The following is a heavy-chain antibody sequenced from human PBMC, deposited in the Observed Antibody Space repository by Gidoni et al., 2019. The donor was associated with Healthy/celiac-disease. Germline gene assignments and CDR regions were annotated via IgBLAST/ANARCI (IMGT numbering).Heavy chain of an antibody. CDR3: ARMWEGVLVY. CDR2: ISSSSSTI. CDR1: GFTFSSYS. J-gene: IGHJ4*02. V-gene: IGHV3-48*01. Sequence: EVQLVESGGGLVQPGGSLRLSCAASGFTFSSYSMNWVRQAPGKGLEWVSYISSSSSTIYYADSVKGRFTISRDNAKNSLYLQMNSLRAEDTAVYYCARMWEGVLVYWGQGTLVTVSS. D-gene: IGHD1-26*01.